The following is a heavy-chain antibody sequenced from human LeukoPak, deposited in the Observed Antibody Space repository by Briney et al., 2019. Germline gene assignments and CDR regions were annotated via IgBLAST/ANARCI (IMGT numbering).Heavy chain of an antibody. CDR3: AGERGEEYSSGWYKTNFFDN. D-gene: IGHD6-19*01. CDR1: GDSVSTVTDY. Sequence: PSETLSLTCTVDGDSVSTVTDYWAWLRQPPGKGREWIASADYSEGTYYNPSLESRVAISADMSKKQISLTLTSVTGADTAVYYCAGERGEEYSSGWYKTNFFDNWGQGIRVTVSS. CDR2: ADYSEGT. J-gene: IGHJ4*02. V-gene: IGHV4-39*07.